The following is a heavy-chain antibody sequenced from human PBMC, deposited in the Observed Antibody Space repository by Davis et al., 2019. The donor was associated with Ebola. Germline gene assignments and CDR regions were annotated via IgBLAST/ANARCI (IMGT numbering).Heavy chain of an antibody. CDR3: APADGSGYYLY. CDR1: GFTFDDYA. J-gene: IGHJ4*02. CDR2: MSWNSGAI. D-gene: IGHD3-22*01. V-gene: IGHV3-9*01. Sequence: SLKISCADSGFTFDDYAMYWVRQVPGQGLEWVSGMSWNSGAIYADSVKGRFTISRDNAGNSVYLQMNSLRAEDTAVYYCAPADGSGYYLYWGQGTLVAVSS.